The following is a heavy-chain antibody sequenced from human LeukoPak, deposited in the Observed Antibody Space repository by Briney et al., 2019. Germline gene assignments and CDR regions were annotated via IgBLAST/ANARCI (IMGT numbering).Heavy chain of an antibody. D-gene: IGHD2-2*01. J-gene: IGHJ4*02. V-gene: IGHV4-61*01. CDR1: GGSISSTSYY. Sequence: PSETLSLTCTVSGGSISSTSYYWSWIRQPPGKGLEWIGYIYYSGSTNYNPSLKSRVTISVDTSKNQFSLKLSSVTAADTAVYYCARGIQLLLYNYWGQGTLVTVSS. CDR2: IYYSGST. CDR3: ARGIQLLLYNY.